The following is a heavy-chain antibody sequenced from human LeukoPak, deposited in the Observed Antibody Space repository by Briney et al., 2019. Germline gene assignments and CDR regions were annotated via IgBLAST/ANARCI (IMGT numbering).Heavy chain of an antibody. CDR2: IKQDGSEK. J-gene: IGHJ4*02. Sequence: GGSLRLSCAASGFTFSSYWMSWVRQAPGKGLEWVANIKQDGSEKYYVDSVKGRFTISRDNAKNSLYLQMNSLRAEDTAVDYCAKDPSSSGWYWGLPFDYWGQGTLVTVSS. CDR3: AKDPSSSGWYWGLPFDY. D-gene: IGHD6-19*01. V-gene: IGHV3-7*03. CDR1: GFTFSSYW.